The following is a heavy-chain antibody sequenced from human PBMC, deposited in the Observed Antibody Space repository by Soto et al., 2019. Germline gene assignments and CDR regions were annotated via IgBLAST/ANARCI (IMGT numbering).Heavy chain of an antibody. V-gene: IGHV3-21*01. J-gene: IGHJ4*02. Sequence: GVSLRLSCAASGFTFSSYSMNWVRQAPGKGLEWVSSISSSSSYIYYADSVKGRFTISRDNAKNSLYLQMNSLRAEDTAVYYCAREKAVAGPFDYWGQGTMVTVYS. CDR2: ISSSSSYI. CDR1: GFTFSSYS. CDR3: AREKAVAGPFDY. D-gene: IGHD6-19*01.